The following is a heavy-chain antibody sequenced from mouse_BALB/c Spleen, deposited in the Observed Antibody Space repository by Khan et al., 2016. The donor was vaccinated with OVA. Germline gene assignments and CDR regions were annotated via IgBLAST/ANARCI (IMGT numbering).Heavy chain of an antibody. J-gene: IGHJ4*01. D-gene: IGHD2-14*01. CDR3: ARAYYRYDGYYAMDY. V-gene: IGHV2-6-4*01. Sequence: QVQLKESGPGLVAPSQSLSITCTVSGFSLSRYNIHWVRQPPGKGLEWLGMIWGGGGTDYNSTLKSRLNISKDNSKSQVFLKMNSLQTDDTAMYYCARAYYRYDGYYAMDYWDQGTSVTVSS. CDR1: GFSLSRYN. CDR2: IWGGGGT.